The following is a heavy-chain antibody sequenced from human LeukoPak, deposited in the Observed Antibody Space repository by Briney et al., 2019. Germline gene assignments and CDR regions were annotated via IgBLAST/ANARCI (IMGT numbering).Heavy chain of an antibody. CDR2: ISSSSSTI. J-gene: IGHJ4*02. V-gene: IGHV3-48*01. D-gene: IGHD3-22*01. CDR1: GFTFSSYS. CDR3: ASDYYNSSGYYWGGY. Sequence: SGGSLRLSCAASGFTFSSYSMNWVRQAPGKGLEWVSYISSSSSTIYYADSVKGRFTISRDTAKNSLYLQMNSLRAEDTAVYYCASDYYNSSGYYWGGYWGQGTLVTVSS.